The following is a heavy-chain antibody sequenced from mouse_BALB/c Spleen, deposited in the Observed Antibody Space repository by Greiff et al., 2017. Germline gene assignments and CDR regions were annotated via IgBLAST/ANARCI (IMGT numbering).Heavy chain of an antibody. CDR2: IDPENGDT. V-gene: IGHV14-4*02. D-gene: IGHD1-1*01. Sequence: DVQLQESGAELVRSGASVKLSCTASGFNIKDYYMHWVKQRPEQGLEWIGWIDPENGDTEYAPKFQGKATMTADTSSNTAYLQLSSLTSEDTAVYYCNAYGTTGFDYWGQGTTLTVSS. J-gene: IGHJ2*01. CDR3: NAYGTTGFDY. CDR1: GFNIKDYY.